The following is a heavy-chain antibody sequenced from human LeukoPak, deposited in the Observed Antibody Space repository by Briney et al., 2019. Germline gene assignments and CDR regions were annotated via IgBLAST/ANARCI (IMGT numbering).Heavy chain of an antibody. V-gene: IGHV3-30-3*01. CDR1: GFTFISYW. CDR2: ISYDGSNK. CDR3: ARDYRGYCSGGSCQQPDY. D-gene: IGHD2-15*01. J-gene: IGHJ4*02. Sequence: QSGGSLRLSCAASGFTFISYWMSWVRQAPGKGLEWVAVISYDGSNKYYADSVKGRFTISRDNSKNTLYLQMNSLRAEDTAVYYCARDYRGYCSGGSCQQPDYWGQGTLVTVSS.